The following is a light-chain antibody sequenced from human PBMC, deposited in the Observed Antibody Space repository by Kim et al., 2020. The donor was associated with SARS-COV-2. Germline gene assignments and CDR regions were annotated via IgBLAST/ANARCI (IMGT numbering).Light chain of an antibody. Sequence: RVTISCTGNSSNIGADNNVHWYQQFPGTAPKLLIYDNISRPSGVPDRFSGSKSGTSASLAITGLQADDEADYYCQSYDDSLTSYVFGSGTKVTVL. J-gene: IGLJ1*01. V-gene: IGLV1-40*01. CDR2: DNI. CDR1: SSNIGADNN. CDR3: QSYDDSLTSYV.